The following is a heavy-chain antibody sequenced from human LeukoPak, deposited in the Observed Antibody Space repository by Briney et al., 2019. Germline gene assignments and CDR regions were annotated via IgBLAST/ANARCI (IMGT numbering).Heavy chain of an antibody. Sequence: PGGSLRLSCAASGFTFSSYAMSWVRQAPGKGLEWVSVIYSGGSTYYADSVKGRFTISRDNSKNTLYLQMNSLRAEDTAVYYCAGGNYYGSGSYFDYWGQGTLVTVSS. V-gene: IGHV3-53*01. CDR2: IYSGGST. CDR3: AGGNYYGSGSYFDY. CDR1: GFTFSSYA. J-gene: IGHJ4*02. D-gene: IGHD3-10*01.